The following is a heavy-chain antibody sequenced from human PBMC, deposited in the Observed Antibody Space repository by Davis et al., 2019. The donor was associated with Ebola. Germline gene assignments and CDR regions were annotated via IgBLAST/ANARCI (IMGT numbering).Heavy chain of an antibody. J-gene: IGHJ4*02. V-gene: IGHV3-7*03. CDR1: GFRISNYW. CDR2: IKQDGSEK. Sequence: GESLKISCAASGFRISNYWMSWVRQAPGKGLEWVANIKQDGSEKYDVASVRGRFTISRDNTKNSLYLQMKSLRVEDTAVYYCARDNRGRPLGYWGQGTLVIVSS. CDR3: ARDNRGRPLGY. D-gene: IGHD3-16*02.